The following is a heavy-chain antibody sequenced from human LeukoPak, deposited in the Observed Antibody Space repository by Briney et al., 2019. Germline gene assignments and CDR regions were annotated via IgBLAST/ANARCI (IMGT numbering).Heavy chain of an antibody. V-gene: IGHV1-46*01. CDR3: ARVAIFGVATRGYGMDV. CDR1: GYTSTSYY. CDR2: INPSGGST. J-gene: IGHJ6*04. Sequence: ASVKVSCKASGYTSTSYYMHWVRQAPGQGLEWMGIINPSGGSTSYAQKFQGRVTMTRDTSTSTVYMELNSLRSEDTAVYYCARVAIFGVATRGYGMDVWGKGTTVTV. D-gene: IGHD3-3*01.